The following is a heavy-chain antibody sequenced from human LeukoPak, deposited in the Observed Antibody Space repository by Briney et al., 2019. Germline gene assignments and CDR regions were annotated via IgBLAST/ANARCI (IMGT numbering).Heavy chain of an antibody. V-gene: IGHV4-34*01. D-gene: IGHD2-15*01. CDR1: GGSFSGYY. CDR3: ARGRIKYCSGGSCYSGSGWFDP. CDR2: INHSGST. Sequence: SETLSLTCAVYGGSFSGYYWSWIRQPPGKGLEWIGEINHSGSTNHNPSLKSRVTISVDTSKNQFSLKLSSVTAADTAVYYCARGRIKYCSGGSCYSGSGWFDPWGQGTLVTVSS. J-gene: IGHJ5*02.